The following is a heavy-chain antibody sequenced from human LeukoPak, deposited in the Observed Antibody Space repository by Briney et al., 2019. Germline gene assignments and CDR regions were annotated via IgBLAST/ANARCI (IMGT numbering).Heavy chain of an antibody. D-gene: IGHD4-17*01. CDR1: GGSISNYY. Sequence: SETLSLTCTVSGGSISNYYWSWIRQPAGKGLEWIGRIYTSGSTNYNPSLKSRVTMSVDTSKNQFSLKLSSVTAADTAVYYCARESVTTSYYYYYMDVWGKGTTVTISS. CDR3: ARESVTTSYYYYYMDV. J-gene: IGHJ6*03. V-gene: IGHV4-4*07. CDR2: IYTSGST.